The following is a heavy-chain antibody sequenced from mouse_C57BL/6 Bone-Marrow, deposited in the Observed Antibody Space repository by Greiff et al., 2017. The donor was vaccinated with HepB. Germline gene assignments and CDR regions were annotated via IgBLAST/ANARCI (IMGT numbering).Heavy chain of an antibody. Sequence: EVMLVESGGGLVQPGGSLKLSCAASGFTFSDYYMYWVRQTPEKRLEWVAYISNGGGSTYYPDTVKGRFTISRDNAKNTLYLQMSRLKSEDTAMYYCARRDDGYPAWFAYWGQGTLVTVSA. D-gene: IGHD2-3*01. V-gene: IGHV5-12*01. CDR2: ISNGGGST. CDR1: GFTFSDYY. J-gene: IGHJ3*01. CDR3: ARRDDGYPAWFAY.